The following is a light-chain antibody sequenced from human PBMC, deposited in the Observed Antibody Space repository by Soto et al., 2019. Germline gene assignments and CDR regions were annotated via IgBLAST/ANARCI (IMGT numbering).Light chain of an antibody. CDR3: QQFYDFPLT. J-gene: IGKJ4*01. V-gene: IGKV1D-13*01. Sequence: AIQLTQSPSSLSASAGDRVTITCRASQGFSSGLAWYQQKPGKPPKLLIYDVTTLESGVPSRFSGSGSGTDFILTISSLQPEDFATYYCQQFYDFPLTFGGGTRVEIK. CDR2: DVT. CDR1: QGFSSG.